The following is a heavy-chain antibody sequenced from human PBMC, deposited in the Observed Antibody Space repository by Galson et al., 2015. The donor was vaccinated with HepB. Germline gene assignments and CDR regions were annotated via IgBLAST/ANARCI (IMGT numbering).Heavy chain of an antibody. D-gene: IGHD6-19*01. Sequence: SLRLSCAASGFTFSSYWMSWVRQAPGKGLGWVANIKQDGSEKYYVDSVKGRFTISRDNAKNSLYLQMNSLRAEDTAVYYCARYPGYSSGWYQKYYYYYGMDVWGQGTTVTVSS. CDR1: GFTFSSYW. J-gene: IGHJ6*02. V-gene: IGHV3-7*03. CDR3: ARYPGYSSGWYQKYYYYYGMDV. CDR2: IKQDGSEK.